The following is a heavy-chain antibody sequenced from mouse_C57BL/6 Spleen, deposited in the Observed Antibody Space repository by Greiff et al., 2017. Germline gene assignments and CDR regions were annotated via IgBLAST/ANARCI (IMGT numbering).Heavy chain of an antibody. CDR1: GFTFSDYG. CDR2: ISSGSSTI. D-gene: IGHD2-5*01. Sequence: EVQRVESGGGLVKPGGSLKLSCAASGFTFSDYGMHWVRQAPEKGLEWVAYISSGSSTIYYADTVKGRFTISRDNAKNTLFLQMTSLRSEDTAMYYCERPYYSNYYYAMDYWGQGTSVTVSS. J-gene: IGHJ4*01. V-gene: IGHV5-17*01. CDR3: ERPYYSNYYYAMDY.